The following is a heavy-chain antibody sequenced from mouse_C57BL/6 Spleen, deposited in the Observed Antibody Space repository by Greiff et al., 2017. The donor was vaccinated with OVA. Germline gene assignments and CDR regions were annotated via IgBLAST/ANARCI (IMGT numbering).Heavy chain of an antibody. V-gene: IGHV1-61*01. CDR1: GYTFTSYW. D-gene: IGHD1-1*01. CDR3: AVGLPRALYAMDY. Sequence: QVQLQQPGAELVRPGSSVKLSCKASGYTFTSYWMDWVKQRPGQGLEWIGNIYPSDSETHYNQKFKDKATLTVDKSSSTAYMKLSSLTSEDSAVYYCAVGLPRALYAMDYWGQGTSVTVSS. J-gene: IGHJ4*01. CDR2: IYPSDSET.